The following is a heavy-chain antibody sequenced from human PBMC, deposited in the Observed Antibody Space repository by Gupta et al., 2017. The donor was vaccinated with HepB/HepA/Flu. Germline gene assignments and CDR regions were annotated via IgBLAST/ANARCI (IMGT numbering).Heavy chain of an antibody. D-gene: IGHD6-19*01. J-gene: IGHJ4*02. CDR3: ARHDSEYSSGLSVGSLD. Sequence: QVQLQESGPGLVKHSENLYLTCTVSGGSISSYYWSWIRQPPGKGLEWIGYIYYSGSTNYNPSLKSRVTISVDTSKNQFSLKLSSVTAADTAVYYCARHDSEYSSGLSVGSLDWGQGTLVTVSS. CDR1: GGSISSYY. CDR2: IYYSGST. V-gene: IGHV4-59*08.